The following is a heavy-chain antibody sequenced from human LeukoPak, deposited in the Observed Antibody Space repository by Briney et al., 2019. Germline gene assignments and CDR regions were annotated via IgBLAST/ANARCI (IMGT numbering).Heavy chain of an antibody. D-gene: IGHD2-15*01. Sequence: SQTLSLTCAISGDSVSSNTGAWNWFRQSPSRGLEWLGRTYYRSKWYNDYAVSVKSRITINPDTSKNQFSLQLNSVTPEDTAVYYCARLAGPNWFDPWGQGTLVTVPS. J-gene: IGHJ5*02. V-gene: IGHV6-1*01. CDR2: TYYRSKWYN. CDR1: GDSVSSNTGA. CDR3: ARLAGPNWFDP.